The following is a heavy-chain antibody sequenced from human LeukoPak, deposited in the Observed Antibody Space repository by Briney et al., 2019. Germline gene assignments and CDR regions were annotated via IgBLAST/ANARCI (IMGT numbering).Heavy chain of an antibody. CDR3: ARVGVGATVYYSGMDV. CDR2: INHSGST. CDR1: GGSFSGYY. V-gene: IGHV4-34*01. Sequence: SETLSLTCAVYGGSFSGYYWSWIRLPPGKGLEWIGEINHSGSTNYNPSLKSRVTISVDTSKNQFSLKLSSVTAADTAVYYCARVGVGATVYYSGMDVWGQGTTVTVSS. J-gene: IGHJ6*02. D-gene: IGHD1-26*01.